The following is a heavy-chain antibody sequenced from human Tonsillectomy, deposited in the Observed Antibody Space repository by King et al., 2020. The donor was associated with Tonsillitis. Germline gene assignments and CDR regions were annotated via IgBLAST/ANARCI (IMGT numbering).Heavy chain of an antibody. CDR2: ISDSGGSA. V-gene: IGHV3-23*04. CDR3: AKGFGYCTSTSCYTSFDC. CDR1: GFSFSSYV. Sequence: VQLVESGGGWVQPGGSLRLSCAASGFSFSSYVMNWVRQAPGKGREWVSSISDSGGSASYGDAVQGLLTISRDNSKNTLSLQMNSLRAGDTAIYYCAKGFGYCTSTSCYTSFDCWGQGTLVTVSS. D-gene: IGHD2-2*02. J-gene: IGHJ4*02.